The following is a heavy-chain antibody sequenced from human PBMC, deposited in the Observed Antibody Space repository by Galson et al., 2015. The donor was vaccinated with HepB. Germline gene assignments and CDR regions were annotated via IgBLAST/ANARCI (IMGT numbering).Heavy chain of an antibody. V-gene: IGHV3-7*03. Sequence: SLRLSCAASGFTFNYFWLSWVRQAPGKGLEWVANIKQDGSAKYYVDSVKGRFTISRDNAKNSLDLQMNSLRAEDTAVYFCARGGGNFDYWGQGTLVTVSS. CDR2: IKQDGSAK. CDR1: GFTFNYFW. CDR3: ARGGGNFDY. J-gene: IGHJ4*02.